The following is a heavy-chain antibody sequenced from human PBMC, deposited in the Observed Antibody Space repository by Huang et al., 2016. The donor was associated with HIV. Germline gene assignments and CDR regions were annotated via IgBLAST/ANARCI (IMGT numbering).Heavy chain of an antibody. CDR1: GFIFSSYD. V-gene: IGHV3-13*01. CDR3: ARVGDYGDYSCDH. CDR2: IGTAGDT. Sequence: EVQLVESGGGLVQPGGSLRLSCAASGFIFSSYDMQWVRQVPGKGLEWGSSIGTAGDTYYPGSVKGRFTISRDNAKNSLYLQMNSLRAGDTAMYYCARVGDYGDYSCDHWGQGTLVTVSP. D-gene: IGHD4-17*01. J-gene: IGHJ4*02.